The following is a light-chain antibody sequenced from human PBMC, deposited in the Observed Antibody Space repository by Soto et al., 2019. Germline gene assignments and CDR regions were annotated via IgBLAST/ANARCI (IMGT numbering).Light chain of an antibody. CDR3: SSYTTGSTPVV. CDR2: DVS. CDR1: SSDVGGYNY. V-gene: IGLV2-14*01. Sequence: SVLTPPASVSGSPGQSVTISCTGTSSDVGGYNYVSWYQQHPGKAPKFMIYDVSNRPSGVSTRFSGSKSGNTASLTISGLQAEDEADYYCSSYTTGSTPVVFGGGTKLTVL. J-gene: IGLJ2*01.